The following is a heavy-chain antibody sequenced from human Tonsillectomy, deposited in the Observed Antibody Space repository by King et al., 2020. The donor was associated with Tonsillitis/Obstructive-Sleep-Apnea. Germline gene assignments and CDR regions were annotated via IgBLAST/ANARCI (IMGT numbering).Heavy chain of an antibody. CDR3: ARSSYYYDSSGYYFYYFDY. CDR2: IYPGDSDT. V-gene: IGHV5-51*03. J-gene: IGHJ4*02. D-gene: IGHD3-22*01. CDR1: GYSFTSYW. Sequence: QLVQSGAEVKKPGESLKISCKGSGYSFTSYWIGWVRQMPGKGLEWMGIIYPGDSDTRYSPSFQGQVTISADKSISTAYLQWSSLKASDTAMYYCARSSYYYDSSGYYFYYFDYWGQGTLVTVSS.